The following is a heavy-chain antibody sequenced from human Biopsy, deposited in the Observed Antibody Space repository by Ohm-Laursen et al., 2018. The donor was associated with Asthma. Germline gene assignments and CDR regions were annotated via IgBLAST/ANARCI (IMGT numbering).Heavy chain of an antibody. CDR3: ARVGYSSSWYGDYYYGMDV. V-gene: IGHV3-33*05. D-gene: IGHD6-13*01. Sequence: SLRLSCAASGFSFNSYGMHWVRQAPGKGLEWVAVISYDGSNKYYADSVKGRFTISRDNSKNTLYLQMNSLRAEDTAVYYCARVGYSSSWYGDYYYGMDVWGQGTTVTVSS. J-gene: IGHJ6*02. CDR2: ISYDGSNK. CDR1: GFSFNSYG.